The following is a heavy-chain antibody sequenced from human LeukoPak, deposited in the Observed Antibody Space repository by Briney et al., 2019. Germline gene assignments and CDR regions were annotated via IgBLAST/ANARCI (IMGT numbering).Heavy chain of an antibody. D-gene: IGHD3-22*01. CDR3: ARDGHRRYHYDSSGREDAFDI. CDR1: PNTLSNYG. Sequence: VSVKVPCKASPNTLSNYGIIWVRQAPGQGLEWMGWISAYNGNTNYAQKLQGRVTMTTDTSTSTAYMELRSLRSDDTAVYYCARDGHRRYHYDSSGREDAFDIWGQGTMVTVSS. J-gene: IGHJ3*02. V-gene: IGHV1-18*01. CDR2: ISAYNGNT.